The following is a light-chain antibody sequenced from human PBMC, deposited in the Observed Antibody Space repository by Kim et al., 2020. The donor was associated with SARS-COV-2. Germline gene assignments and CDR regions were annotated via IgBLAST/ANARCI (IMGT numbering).Light chain of an antibody. Sequence: AAVGDRVTITCRASQDISSSLVWYQQKPGEAPELLIYGASTLQSGVPSRFSGSGSGTEFTLTIGSLQPEDLATYYCQQFSSYPRTFGGGTKVDIK. CDR3: QQFSSYPRT. CDR2: GAS. CDR1: QDISSS. V-gene: IGKV1-9*01. J-gene: IGKJ4*01.